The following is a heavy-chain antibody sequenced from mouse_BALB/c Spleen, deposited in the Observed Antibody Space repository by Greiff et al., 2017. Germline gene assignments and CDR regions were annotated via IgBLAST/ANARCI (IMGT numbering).Heavy chain of an antibody. Sequence: EVKLVESGGGLVQPGGSLRLSCATSGFTFSDFYMEWVRQPPGKRLEWIAASRNKANDYTTEYSASVNGRFIVSRDTSQSILYLQMNALRAEDTAIYYCARNYYGSSWYFDVWGAGTTVTVSS. J-gene: IGHJ1*01. D-gene: IGHD1-1*01. CDR3: ARNYYGSSWYFDV. CDR1: GFTFSDFY. V-gene: IGHV7-1*02. CDR2: SRNKANDYTT.